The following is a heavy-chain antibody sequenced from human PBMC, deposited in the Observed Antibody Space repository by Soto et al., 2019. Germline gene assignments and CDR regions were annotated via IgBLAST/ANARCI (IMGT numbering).Heavy chain of an antibody. Sequence: GGSLRLSCAASGFTFSSYGMHWVRQAPGKGLEWVAVIWYDGSNKYYADSVKGRFTISRDNSKNTLYLQMNSLRAEDTAVYYCARDRGGSNEYYFDYWGQGTLVTVSS. J-gene: IGHJ4*02. D-gene: IGHD3-10*01. V-gene: IGHV3-33*01. CDR1: GFTFSSYG. CDR3: ARDRGGSNEYYFDY. CDR2: IWYDGSNK.